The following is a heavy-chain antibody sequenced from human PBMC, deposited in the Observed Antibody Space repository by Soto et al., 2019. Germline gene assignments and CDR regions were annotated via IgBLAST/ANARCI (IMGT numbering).Heavy chain of an antibody. V-gene: IGHV3-30*18. CDR1: GFTFSSYG. D-gene: IGHD6-13*01. Sequence: QVQLVESGGGVVQPGRSLRLSCAASGFTFSSYGMHWVRQAPGKGLEWVAVISYDGSNKYYADSVKGRFTISRDNSKHTLYLQMTSLRAEDTAVYYCAKSASAAAAGTHYWGQGTLVTVSS. CDR3: AKSASAAAAGTHY. J-gene: IGHJ4*02. CDR2: ISYDGSNK.